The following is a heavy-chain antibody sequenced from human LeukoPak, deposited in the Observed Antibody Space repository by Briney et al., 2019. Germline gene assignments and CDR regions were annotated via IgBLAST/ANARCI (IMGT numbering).Heavy chain of an antibody. CDR1: GGSLRSDRHN. J-gene: IGHJ6*03. D-gene: IGHD2-15*01. CDR3: ARDLGGYPFFMDV. CDR2: VDQTGSP. Sequence: SETLSLTCSVSGGSLRSDRHNWAWVRQSADKGLEHIGSVDQTGSPYYNPPLKSRVTISVDTSSKQFSLNLTSVTAADTAVYYCARDLGGYPFFMDVWGKGSTVTVSS. V-gene: IGHV4-39*07.